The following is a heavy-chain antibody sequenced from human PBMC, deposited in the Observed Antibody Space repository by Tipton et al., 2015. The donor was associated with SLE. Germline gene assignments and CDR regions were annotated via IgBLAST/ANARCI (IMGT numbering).Heavy chain of an antibody. V-gene: IGHV4-61*02. Sequence: TLSLTCTVSGGSISIGSYYWSWIRQPAGKELEWIGRIYYTGSAYYNPSLKSRVIISVDPSKNQFSLKLSSVTAADTAVYYCARGRWYFDLWGRGTLVTVSS. CDR3: ARGRWYFDL. J-gene: IGHJ2*01. CDR1: GGSISIGSYY. CDR2: IYYTGSA.